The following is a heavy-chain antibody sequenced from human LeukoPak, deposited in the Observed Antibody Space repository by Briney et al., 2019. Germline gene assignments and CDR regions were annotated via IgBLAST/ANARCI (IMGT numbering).Heavy chain of an antibody. V-gene: IGHV3-20*04. CDR3: AKGGHPAVVTTRFDS. CDR2: INWNGGST. J-gene: IGHJ5*01. CDR1: GFTFDDYV. Sequence: GGSLRLSCAASGFTFDDYVMSWVRQVPGKGLEWVSGINWNGGSTGYADSVKGRFTISRDNAKNSLYLQMNSLRAEDTAVYYCAKGGHPAVVTTRFDSWGQGTLVTVSS. D-gene: IGHD2-21*02.